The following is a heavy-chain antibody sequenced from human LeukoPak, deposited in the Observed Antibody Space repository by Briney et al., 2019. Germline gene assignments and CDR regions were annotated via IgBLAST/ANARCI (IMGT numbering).Heavy chain of an antibody. CDR2: ISSSSSTI. V-gene: IGHV3-48*01. J-gene: IGHJ4*02. D-gene: IGHD2-15*01. Sequence: GSLRLSCAASGFTFSSYSMNWVRQAPGKGLEWVSYISSSSSTIYYADSVKGRFTISRDNAKNSLYLQMNSLRAEDTAVYYCASRSALGDIDYWGQGTLVTVSS. CDR1: GFTFSSYS. CDR3: ASRSALGDIDY.